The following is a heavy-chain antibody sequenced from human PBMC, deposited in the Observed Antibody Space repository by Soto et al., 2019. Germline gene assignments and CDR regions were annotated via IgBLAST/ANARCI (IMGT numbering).Heavy chain of an antibody. CDR2: VAYDGSKT. Sequence: QVQLVESGGGVVQPGRSLRLTCAASGFTFSSTGMHWVRQAPGKGLEWVALVAYDGSKTYYGDSVRGRFTISRDNSEKTLYLQMNSLRPEDTAVYYCARWVGGSMYDNSGKYDSWGQGTLVTVSS. CDR1: GFTFSSTG. J-gene: IGHJ5*01. V-gene: IGHV3-30*03. CDR3: ARWVGGSMYDNSGKYDS. D-gene: IGHD3-22*01.